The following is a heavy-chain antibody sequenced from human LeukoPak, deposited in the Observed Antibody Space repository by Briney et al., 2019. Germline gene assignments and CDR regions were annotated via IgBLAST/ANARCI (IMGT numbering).Heavy chain of an antibody. D-gene: IGHD1-26*01. V-gene: IGHV3-30-3*01. J-gene: IGHJ4*02. CDR1: GFTFSSYT. CDR3: AKGKFMWEPLQYYFDY. Sequence: PGGSLRLSCAASGFTFSSYTMYWVRQAPGKGLEWVAVISYDGSNKYYADSVQGRFTISRDNSKSTLCLQMNSLRAEDTAVYYCAKGKFMWEPLQYYFDYWGQGTLVTVSS. CDR2: ISYDGSNK.